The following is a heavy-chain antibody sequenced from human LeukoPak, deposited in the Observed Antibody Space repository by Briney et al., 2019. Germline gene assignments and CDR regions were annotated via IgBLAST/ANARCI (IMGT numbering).Heavy chain of an antibody. CDR1: GFTFSSYA. V-gene: IGHV3-64*01. Sequence: GGSLRRSCAASGFTFSSYAMHWVRQAPGKGLEYVSATSSNGGSTYYANSVKGRFTISRDNSKNTLYLQMGSLRAEDMAVYYCARVGYTSYYYYGMDVWGQGTTVTVSS. CDR2: TSSNGGST. D-gene: IGHD6-13*01. J-gene: IGHJ6*02. CDR3: ARVGYTSYYYYGMDV.